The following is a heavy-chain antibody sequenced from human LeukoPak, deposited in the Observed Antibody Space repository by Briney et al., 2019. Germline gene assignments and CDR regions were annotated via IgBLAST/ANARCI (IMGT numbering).Heavy chain of an antibody. D-gene: IGHD4-17*01. Sequence: GGPLRLSCAASGFTFNNYAMSGARQAPGKGLKWVSAISGSGGNTYYADSVKGRFTISRDNSKNTLYLQMNSLRAEDTAVYYCAKDNTVTAFGYWGQGTLVTVSS. CDR3: AKDNTVTAFGY. CDR1: GFTFNNYA. CDR2: ISGSGGNT. V-gene: IGHV3-23*01. J-gene: IGHJ4*02.